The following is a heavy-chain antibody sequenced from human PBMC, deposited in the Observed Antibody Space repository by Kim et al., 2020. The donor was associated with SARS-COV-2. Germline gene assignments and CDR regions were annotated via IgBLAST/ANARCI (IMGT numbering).Heavy chain of an antibody. CDR3: ARDRDGYNSDAFDI. V-gene: IGHV7-4-1*02. J-gene: IGHJ3*02. D-gene: IGHD5-12*01. Sequence: AQGFTGRFVFSLDTSVSTAYLQISSLKAEDTAVYYCARDRDGYNSDAFDIWGQGTMVTVSS.